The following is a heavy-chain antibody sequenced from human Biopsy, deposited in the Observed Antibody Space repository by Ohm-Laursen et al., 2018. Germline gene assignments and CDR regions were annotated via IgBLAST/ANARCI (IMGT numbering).Heavy chain of an antibody. CDR1: GFTFSGYA. Sequence: SLRLSCTATGFTFSGYAMSWVRQGPEKGLEWVSVVTGSGRSTYYTDSVKGRFSISRDNSKNTLYSQMNSLRVEDTAVYYCAKGRSGGTGHGNWFDPWGQGTLVIVSS. D-gene: IGHD3-10*01. CDR2: VTGSGRST. J-gene: IGHJ5*02. V-gene: IGHV3-23*01. CDR3: AKGRSGGTGHGNWFDP.